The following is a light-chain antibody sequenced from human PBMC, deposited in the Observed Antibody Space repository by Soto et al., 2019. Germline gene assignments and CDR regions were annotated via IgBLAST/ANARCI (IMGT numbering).Light chain of an antibody. V-gene: IGLV2-14*01. CDR2: DVN. Sequence: QSALTQPASVSGSPGQSITISCTGTSSDVGGYNYVSWYQPHPGKAPQLMIYDVNKRPSGVSDRFSGSKSGNTASLTISGLQAEDEADYYCSSYTSSSTLVFGGGTKLTVL. CDR1: SSDVGGYNY. J-gene: IGLJ2*01. CDR3: SSYTSSSTLV.